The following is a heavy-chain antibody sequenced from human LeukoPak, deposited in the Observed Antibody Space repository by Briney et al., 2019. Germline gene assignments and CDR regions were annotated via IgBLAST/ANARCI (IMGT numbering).Heavy chain of an antibody. V-gene: IGHV3-13*01. J-gene: IGHJ6*02. Sequence: PGGSLRLSCAGNGFAFSGYDMHWVRQVKGKGLEWVSTILGSGDTFYPDSVKGRFTISRTNAESSLYLQMSSLRAGDTAVYYCTRTGLRGVTGDYHALDVWGQGTTVTVSS. CDR2: ILGSGDT. CDR1: GFAFSGYD. CDR3: TRTGLRGVTGDYHALDV. D-gene: IGHD2-21*02.